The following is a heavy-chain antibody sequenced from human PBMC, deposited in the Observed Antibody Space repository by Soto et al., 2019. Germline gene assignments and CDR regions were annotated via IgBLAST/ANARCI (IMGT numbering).Heavy chain of an antibody. Sequence: ASVKVSCKASGYTFTSYDINWARQATGQGLEWMGWMNPNSGNTGYAQKFQGRVTMTRNTSISTAYMELSSLRSEDTAVYYCARVARGYSSGWYYFDYWGQGTLVTVSS. V-gene: IGHV1-8*01. CDR1: GYTFTSYD. CDR2: MNPNSGNT. CDR3: ARVARGYSSGWYYFDY. D-gene: IGHD6-19*01. J-gene: IGHJ4*02.